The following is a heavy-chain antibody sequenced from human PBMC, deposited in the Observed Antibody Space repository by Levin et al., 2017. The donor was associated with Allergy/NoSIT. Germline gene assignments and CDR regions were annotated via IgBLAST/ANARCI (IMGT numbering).Heavy chain of an antibody. CDR1: GASISSFY. J-gene: IGHJ4*02. D-gene: IGHD6-13*01. V-gene: IGHV4-59*01. CDR3: ARATRSSLIHYFDY. Sequence: GSLRLSCTVSGASISSFYWSWIRQPPGKGLEWIGYVSYSGSTNYNPSLKSRVTISVDTSKNQLSLKLSSVTTADTAVYYCARATRSSLIHYFDYWGQGSLVTVSS. CDR2: VSYSGST.